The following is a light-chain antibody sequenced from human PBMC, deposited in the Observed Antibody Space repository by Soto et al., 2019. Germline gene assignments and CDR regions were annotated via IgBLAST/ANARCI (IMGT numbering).Light chain of an antibody. Sequence: QAVVTQEPSLTVSPGGTVTLTCGSSTGAVTSGHYPYWIQQKPGQAPRTLIYDTSIRHSWTPVRFSGSLVGGKAALILSGAQPEDAADYDCLLAYRGGPVFGGGTKVTVL. CDR1: TGAVTSGHY. J-gene: IGLJ3*02. V-gene: IGLV7-46*01. CDR2: DTS. CDR3: LLAYRGGPV.